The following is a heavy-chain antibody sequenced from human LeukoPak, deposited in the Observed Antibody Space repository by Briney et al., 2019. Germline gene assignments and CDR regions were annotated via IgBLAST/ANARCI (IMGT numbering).Heavy chain of an antibody. CDR2: IIPIFGTA. CDR1: GGTFSSYA. J-gene: IGHJ4*02. D-gene: IGHD2-21*02. V-gene: IGHV1-69*05. CDR3: AKGHYPDAYCSGDCYYSY. Sequence: SVKVSCKASGGTFSSYAISWVRQAPGQGLEWMGGIIPIFGTANYAQKFQGRVTITTDESTSTAYMELSSLRSEDTAVYYCAKGHYPDAYCSGDCYYSYWGQGTPVTVSS.